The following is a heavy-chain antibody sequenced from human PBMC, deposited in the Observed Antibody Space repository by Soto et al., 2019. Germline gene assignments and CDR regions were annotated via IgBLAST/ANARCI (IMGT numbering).Heavy chain of an antibody. CDR1: GYSFTSYW. CDR3: ARGSTDPYPGSRIFDF. V-gene: IGHV5-10-1*01. Sequence: PGESLKISCKGSGYSFTSYWISWVRQMPGKGLEWMGRIDASDSYTNYSPSFQGHVTISADKSISTAYLQWSSLKASDTAIYYWARGSTDPYPGSRIFDFGGRGTLVPVSS. CDR2: IDASDSYT. J-gene: IGHJ4*02. D-gene: IGHD3-10*01.